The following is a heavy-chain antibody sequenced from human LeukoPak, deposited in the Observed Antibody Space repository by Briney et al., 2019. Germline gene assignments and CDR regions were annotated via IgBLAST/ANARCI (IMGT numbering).Heavy chain of an antibody. CDR1: GGSFSGYY. D-gene: IGHD5-24*01. J-gene: IGHJ4*02. CDR2: INHSGST. CDR3: ARRRRGAGRDGYNSPFDY. V-gene: IGHV4-34*01. Sequence: SETLSLTCAVYGGSFSGYYWSWIRQPPGKGLEWIGEINHSGSTNYNPSLKSRVTISVDTSKNQFSLKLSSVTAADTAVYYCARRRRGAGRDGYNSPFDYWGQGTLVTVSS.